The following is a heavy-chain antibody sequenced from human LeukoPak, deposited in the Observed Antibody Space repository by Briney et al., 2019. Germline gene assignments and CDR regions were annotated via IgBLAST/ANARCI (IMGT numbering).Heavy chain of an antibody. CDR2: INPNSGGT. D-gene: IGHD6-13*01. Sequence: GASVKVSCKASGYTFTGYYMHWVRQAPGQGLEWMGWINPNSGGTNYAQKFQGRVTMTRDTSISTAYMELSRLRPDDTAVYYCARGRSSWYLYNWFDPWGQGTLVTVSS. CDR1: GYTFTGYY. J-gene: IGHJ5*02. V-gene: IGHV1-2*02. CDR3: ARGRSSWYLYNWFDP.